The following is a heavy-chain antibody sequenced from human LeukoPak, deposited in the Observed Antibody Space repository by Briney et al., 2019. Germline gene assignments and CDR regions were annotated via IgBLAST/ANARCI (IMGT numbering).Heavy chain of an antibody. J-gene: IGHJ5*02. Sequence: SETLSLTCTVSGVSISSYYWTWIRQSAGKGLEWIGRIYTSGSTNYNPSLKSRVTISVDTSKNQFSLKLTSVTAADTAVYYCARHPSGRMWLQQGGWFDPWGQGTLVTVSS. D-gene: IGHD5-24*01. V-gene: IGHV4-4*07. CDR3: ARHPSGRMWLQQGGWFDP. CDR1: GVSISSYY. CDR2: IYTSGST.